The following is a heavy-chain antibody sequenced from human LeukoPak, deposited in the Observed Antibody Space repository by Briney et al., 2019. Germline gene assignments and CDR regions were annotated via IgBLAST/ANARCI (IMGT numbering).Heavy chain of an antibody. V-gene: IGHV3-30*04. J-gene: IGHJ1*01. CDR3: AKENYGDSTGGRFQH. D-gene: IGHD4-17*01. CDR1: GFTLSSHA. Sequence: GGSLRLSCAASGFTLSSHAIHWVRQAPGKGLEWVALISYDGNIKYYADSVKGRFTISRDNSKNTLSLQMNSLRPEDTAVYYCAKENYGDSTGGRFQHWGQGTLVTVSS. CDR2: ISYDGNIK.